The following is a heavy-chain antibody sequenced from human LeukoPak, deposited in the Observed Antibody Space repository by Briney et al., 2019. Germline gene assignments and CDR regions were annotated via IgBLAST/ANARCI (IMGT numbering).Heavy chain of an antibody. CDR1: GYTFISYP. V-gene: IGHV1-3*03. CDR2: INGDNGNT. J-gene: IGHJ4*02. Sequence: ASVKVSCKASGYTFISYPIHWVRQAPGQRLQWMGWINGDNGNTKYSEEFQGRVNITRDTSARAAYMELSSLRSEDMAVYYCARDGGYNDFDYWGQGTLVTVSS. D-gene: IGHD5-24*01. CDR3: ARDGGYNDFDY.